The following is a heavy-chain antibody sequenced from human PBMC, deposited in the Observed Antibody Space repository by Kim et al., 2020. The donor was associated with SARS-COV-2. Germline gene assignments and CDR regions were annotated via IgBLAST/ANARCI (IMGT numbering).Heavy chain of an antibody. CDR3: AKEVGATSYFDY. Sequence: NYAHSVKDQLPIARDNSKNTLDLQMNSLRAEETAVDYCAKEVGATSYFDYWGQGTLVTVSS. J-gene: IGHJ4*02. D-gene: IGHD1-26*01. V-gene: IGHV3-23*01.